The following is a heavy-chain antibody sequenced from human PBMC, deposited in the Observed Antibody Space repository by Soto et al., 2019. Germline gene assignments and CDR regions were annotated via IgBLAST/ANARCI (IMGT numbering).Heavy chain of an antibody. CDR3: ERVSTYYYDSSGLDY. Sequence: GSLRLSCAASGFTFSSYWMHWVRQAPGKGLVWVSRINSDGSSTSYADSVKGRFTISRDNAKNTLYLQMNSLRAEDTAVYYCERVSTYYYDSSGLDYWGQGTLVTVSS. CDR1: GFTFSSYW. D-gene: IGHD3-22*01. CDR2: INSDGSST. V-gene: IGHV3-74*01. J-gene: IGHJ4*02.